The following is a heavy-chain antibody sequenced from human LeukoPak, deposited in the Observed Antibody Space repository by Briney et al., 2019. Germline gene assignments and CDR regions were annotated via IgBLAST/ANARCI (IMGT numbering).Heavy chain of an antibody. Sequence: GGSLRLSCAVSGFTFSNYAMSWVRQAPGKGLEWVSGISGRGGNTDYADSVRGRFTISRDNSKNTLYLQMNSLRAEDKAIYYCAKDPRAISGYWGQGTLVIVSS. CDR2: ISGRGGNT. D-gene: IGHD2-2*01. V-gene: IGHV3-23*01. CDR1: GFTFSNYA. CDR3: AKDPRAISGY. J-gene: IGHJ4*02.